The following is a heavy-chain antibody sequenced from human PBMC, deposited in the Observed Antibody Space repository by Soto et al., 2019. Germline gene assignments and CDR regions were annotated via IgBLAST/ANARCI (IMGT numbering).Heavy chain of an antibody. CDR3: ATSPLIIEMGIAAN. J-gene: IGHJ4*02. D-gene: IGHD6-13*01. CDR2: ISYDGSNR. CDR1: GFTFSYYG. Sequence: PGGSLRLSCAASGFTFSYYGLHWVRHAPGKGLEWVAGISYDGSNRYYGDSVKGRFSISRDNPNNTLYLQMNSLRAEDTAVYYCATSPLIIEMGIAANWGQGTLVTVSS. V-gene: IGHV3-30*03.